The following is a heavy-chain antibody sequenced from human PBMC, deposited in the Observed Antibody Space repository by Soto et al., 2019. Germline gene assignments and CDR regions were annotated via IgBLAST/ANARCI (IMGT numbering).Heavy chain of an antibody. V-gene: IGHV1-2*02. CDR1: GYTFTGYY. CDR3: ARDSGTMIVVVTKTYDGMEV. CDR2: SNPNSGGT. J-gene: IGHJ6*01. D-gene: IGHD3-22*01. Sequence: ASVKVSCKASGYTFTGYYMHWVRQAPGQGLEWMGWSNPNSGGTNYAQKFQGRVTMTRDTSISTAYMELSRLRSDDTAVYYCARDSGTMIVVVTKTYDGMEVSRQVSSFTVSS.